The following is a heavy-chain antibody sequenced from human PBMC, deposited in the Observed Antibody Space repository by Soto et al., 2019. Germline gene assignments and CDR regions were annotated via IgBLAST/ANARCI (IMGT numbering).Heavy chain of an antibody. J-gene: IGHJ4*02. V-gene: IGHV1-69*01. Sequence: QVQLVQSGAEVKKPGSSVKVSCKASGGTFSSYAISWVRQAPGQGLEWMGGIIPIFGTANYAQKFQGRVTITADESTSTAYMELSSLRSEDTAVCYCARDLSGGSTYYFDYWGQGTLVTVSS. D-gene: IGHD2-8*02. CDR2: IIPIFGTA. CDR3: ARDLSGGSTYYFDY. CDR1: GGTFSSYA.